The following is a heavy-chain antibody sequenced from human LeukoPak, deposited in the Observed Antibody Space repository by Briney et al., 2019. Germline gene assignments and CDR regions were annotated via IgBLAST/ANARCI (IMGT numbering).Heavy chain of an antibody. D-gene: IGHD2-15*01. J-gene: IGHJ3*02. CDR3: ASDRIEVDAFDI. CDR1: GGSINTPNYY. Sequence: SETLSLTCTVSGGSINTPNYYWGWIRQTPGKGLEWIGRIYTSGSTNYNPSLKSRVTISVDTSKNQFSLKLSSVTAADTAVYYCASDRIEVDAFDIWGQGTMVTVSS. CDR2: IYTSGST. V-gene: IGHV4-61*02.